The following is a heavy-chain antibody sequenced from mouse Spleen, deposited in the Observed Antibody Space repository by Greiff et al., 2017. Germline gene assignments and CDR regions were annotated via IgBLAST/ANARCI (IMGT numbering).Heavy chain of an antibody. D-gene: IGHD2-2*01. Sequence: EVQLVESGGGLVKLGGSLKLSCAASGFTFSSYAMSWVRQTPEKRLEWVATISSGGGNTYYPDSVKGRFTISRDNAKNTLYLQMSSLKSEDTAMYYCARLYGYDRGFFDYWGQGTTLTVSS. CDR2: ISSGGGNT. CDR3: ARLYGYDRGFFDY. CDR1: GFTFSSYA. V-gene: IGHV5-9-3*01. J-gene: IGHJ2*01.